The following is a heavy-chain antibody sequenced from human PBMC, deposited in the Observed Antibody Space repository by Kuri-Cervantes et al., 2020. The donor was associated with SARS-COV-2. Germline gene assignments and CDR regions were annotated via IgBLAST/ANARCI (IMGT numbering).Heavy chain of an antibody. Sequence: ASVPVSCKVSGYTLTELSMHWVRQAPGKGLEWMGGFDPEDDETIYAQKFQGRVTMTEDTSTDTAYMELSSLSSEDKAVYYCATGGAARAGWWFDPWGQGTLVTVSS. J-gene: IGHJ5*02. CDR3: ATGGAARAGWWFDP. CDR1: GYTLTELS. D-gene: IGHD2-15*01. V-gene: IGHV1-24*01. CDR2: FDPEDDET.